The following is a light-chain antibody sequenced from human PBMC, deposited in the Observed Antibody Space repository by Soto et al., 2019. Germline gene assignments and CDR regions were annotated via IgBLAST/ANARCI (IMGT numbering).Light chain of an antibody. CDR3: QQYGSSPGYT. CDR1: QSVSSSY. Sequence: EIVLTQSPGTLSLSPGERATLSCRASQSVSSSYLAWYQQKPGQAPRLLIYGASSRATGIPDRFSGSGSGTDFNLTISRLEPEDFAVYYCQQYGSSPGYTFGQGPKLEIK. V-gene: IGKV3-20*01. J-gene: IGKJ2*01. CDR2: GAS.